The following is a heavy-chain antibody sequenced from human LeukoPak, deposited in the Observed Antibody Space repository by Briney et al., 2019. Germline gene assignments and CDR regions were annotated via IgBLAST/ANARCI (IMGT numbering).Heavy chain of an antibody. CDR3: ARGLEWSSGWYSGNWFDP. J-gene: IGHJ5*02. V-gene: IGHV4-34*01. CDR1: GGSFGGYY. CDR2: INHSGST. Sequence: PSETLSLTCAVYGGSFGGYYWSWIRQPPGKGLEWIGEINHSGSTNYNPSLKSRVTISVDTSKNQFSLKLSSVTAADTAVYYCARGLEWSSGWYSGNWFDPWGQGTLVTVSS. D-gene: IGHD6-19*01.